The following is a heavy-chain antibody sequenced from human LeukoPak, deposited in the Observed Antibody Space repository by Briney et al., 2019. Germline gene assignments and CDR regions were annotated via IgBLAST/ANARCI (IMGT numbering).Heavy chain of an antibody. V-gene: IGHV1-18*01. Sequence: ASVKVSCKASGYTFTSYGISWVRQAPGQGLEWMGWISAYNGNTNYAQKLQGRVTMTTDTTTSTAYMELRSLRSDDTAVYYCARESVWDPASSMDVWGQGTTVTVSS. CDR2: ISAYNGNT. CDR3: ARESVWDPASSMDV. J-gene: IGHJ6*02. D-gene: IGHD1-26*01. CDR1: GYTFTSYG.